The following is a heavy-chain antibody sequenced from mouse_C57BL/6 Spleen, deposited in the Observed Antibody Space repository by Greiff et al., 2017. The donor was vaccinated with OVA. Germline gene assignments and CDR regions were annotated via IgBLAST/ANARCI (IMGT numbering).Heavy chain of an antibody. J-gene: IGHJ1*03. D-gene: IGHD1-2*01. CDR3: ARGIRLGWYFDV. Sequence: QVQLQQPGAELVMPGASVKLSCKASGYTFTSYWMHWVKQRPGQGLEWIGEIDPSDSYTNYNQKFKGKSTLTVDKSSSTSYMQLSSLTSEDSAVYYCARGIRLGWYFDVWGTGTTVTVSS. V-gene: IGHV1-69*01. CDR1: GYTFTSYW. CDR2: IDPSDSYT.